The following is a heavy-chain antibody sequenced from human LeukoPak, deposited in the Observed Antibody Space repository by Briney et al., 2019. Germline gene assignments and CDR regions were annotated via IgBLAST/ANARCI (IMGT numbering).Heavy chain of an antibody. Sequence: PSQTLSLTCTVSGDSISSGGYYWSWIRQHPGKGLEWIGYISYSGNTYYNPSLRSRAAISADTPKNQFSLKLSSTTAADTAVYYCARAPVATPSEFDYWGQGTLVTVSS. CDR3: ARAPVATPSEFDY. CDR1: GDSISSGGYY. CDR2: ISYSGNT. V-gene: IGHV4-31*03. D-gene: IGHD5-12*01. J-gene: IGHJ4*02.